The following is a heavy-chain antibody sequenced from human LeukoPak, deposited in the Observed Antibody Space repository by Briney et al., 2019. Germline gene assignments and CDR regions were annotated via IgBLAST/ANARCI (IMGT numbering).Heavy chain of an antibody. CDR2: ISRSGSTK. CDR3: AREISGEGFDY. Sequence: GGSLRLSCAASGFTFSDYNMRWIRQAPGRGLEWVSSISRSGSTKYYADSVKGRFTISRDNAKNSLFLQMNSLRAEDAAIYYCAREISGEGFDYWGQGTLVTVSS. D-gene: IGHD7-27*01. J-gene: IGHJ4*02. CDR1: GFTFSDYN. V-gene: IGHV3-11*04.